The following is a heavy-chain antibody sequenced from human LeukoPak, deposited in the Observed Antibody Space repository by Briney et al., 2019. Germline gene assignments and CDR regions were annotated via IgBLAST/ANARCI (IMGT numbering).Heavy chain of an antibody. CDR1: GYTFTSYD. V-gene: IGHV1-8*01. Sequence: ASVKVSCKASGYTFTSYDINWVRQATGQGLEWMGWMNPNSGNTGYAQKFQGRVTMTRNTSIRIAYMEVSGLRSEDTAVYYCARGTRGDILTGYSLGYWGQGTLVTVSS. CDR2: MNPNSGNT. CDR3: ARGTRGDILTGYSLGY. D-gene: IGHD3-9*01. J-gene: IGHJ4*02.